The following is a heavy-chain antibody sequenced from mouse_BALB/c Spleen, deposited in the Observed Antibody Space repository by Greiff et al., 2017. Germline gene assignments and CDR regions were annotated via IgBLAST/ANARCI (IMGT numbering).Heavy chain of an antibody. D-gene: IGHD1-1*01. CDR3: ARHEVYYDY. Sequence: VQLKQSGGDLVKPGGSLKLSCAASGFTFSSYGMSWVRQTPDKRLEWVATISSGGSYTYYPDSVKGRFTISRDNAKNTLYLQMSSLKSEDTTMYYCARHEVYYDYWGQGTTLTVSS. CDR1: GFTFSSYG. J-gene: IGHJ2*01. CDR2: ISSGGSYT. V-gene: IGHV5-6*01.